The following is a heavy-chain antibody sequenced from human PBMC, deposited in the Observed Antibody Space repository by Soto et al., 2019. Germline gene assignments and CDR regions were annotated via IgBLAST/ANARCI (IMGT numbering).Heavy chain of an antibody. CDR2: IYYSGST. V-gene: IGHV4-31*03. CDR3: ARGLTMLRGVMDS. J-gene: IGHJ4*02. D-gene: IGHD3-10*01. CDR1: GGSISSGGYY. Sequence: SETLSLTCTVSGGSISSGGYYWSWIRQHPGKGLEWIGYIYYSGSTYYNPSLKSRVTISVDTSKNQFSLKLSSVTAADTAVYFCARGLTMLRGVMDSWGQGTLVTVSS.